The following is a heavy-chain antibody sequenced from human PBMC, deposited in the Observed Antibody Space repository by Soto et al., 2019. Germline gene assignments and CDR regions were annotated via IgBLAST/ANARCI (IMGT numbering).Heavy chain of an antibody. CDR3: ARQVGYCGGDCYPDY. CDR1: GYTFTSYG. V-gene: IGHV1-18*01. Sequence: ASVKVSCKASGYTFTSYGISWVRQAPGQGLEWMGWISAYNGNTNYAQKLQGRVTMTTDTSTSTAYMELRSLRSDDTAMYYCARQVGYCGGDCYPDYWGQGTLVTVSS. J-gene: IGHJ4*02. D-gene: IGHD2-21*02. CDR2: ISAYNGNT.